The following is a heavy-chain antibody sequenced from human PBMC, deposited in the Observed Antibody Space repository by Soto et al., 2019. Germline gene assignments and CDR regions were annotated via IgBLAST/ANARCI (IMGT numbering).Heavy chain of an antibody. Sequence: QITLKEAGPTLVKPTQTLTLTCTFSGFSLSTTGAGVFWIRQPPGKAPEGLALVHWNDDKRYSPSLRPRLTIRKDTSRHQVVLSLTNLDPVDTGTYYCAHRRLGDTCPDYNGLDVWGQGTKVIVSS. CDR1: GFSLSTTGAG. J-gene: IGHJ6*02. CDR3: AHRRLGDTCPDYNGLDV. V-gene: IGHV2-5*01. CDR2: VHWNDDK.